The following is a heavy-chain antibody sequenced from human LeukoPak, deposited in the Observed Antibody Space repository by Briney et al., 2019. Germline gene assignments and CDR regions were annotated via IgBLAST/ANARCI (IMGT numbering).Heavy chain of an antibody. CDR2: ISGSGVNT. CDR3: AKSPGGRHHN. D-gene: IGHD3-16*01. CDR1: GFTFSSYA. V-gene: IGHV3-23*01. Sequence: GGSLRLSCAASGFTFSSYAMTWVRQAPGKGLEWVSVISGSGVNTDYADSVKGRFTISRDNSKNTLYLQMNSLRAEDTAVYYCAKSPGGRHHNWGQGTLVTVSS. J-gene: IGHJ4*02.